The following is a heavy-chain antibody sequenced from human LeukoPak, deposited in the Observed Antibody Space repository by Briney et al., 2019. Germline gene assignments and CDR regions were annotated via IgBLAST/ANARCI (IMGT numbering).Heavy chain of an antibody. CDR1: GFTFSSYG. J-gene: IGHJ1*01. V-gene: IGHV3-33*01. D-gene: IGHD4-17*01. CDR2: IWYDGSNK. CDR3: ATTVTTDQH. Sequence: PGGSLRLSCAASGFTFSSYGMHWVRQAPGKGLEWVAVIWYDGSNKYYADSVKGRFTISRDNSKNTLYLQMNSLRAEVTAVYYCATTVTTDQHWGQGTLVTVSS.